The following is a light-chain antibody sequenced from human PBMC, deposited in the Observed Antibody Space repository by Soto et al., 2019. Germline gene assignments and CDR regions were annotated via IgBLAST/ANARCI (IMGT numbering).Light chain of an antibody. Sequence: QSALTQPPSASGSPGQSVTISCTGTSSDVGGYNYVSWYQQHPGKAPKLMIYEVSKRPSGVPDRFSGSKSGNTDSLTVSGLQAEDEADYYCSSYAGSNNPYVFGTGTKVTVL. V-gene: IGLV2-8*01. CDR3: SSYAGSNNPYV. CDR2: EVS. CDR1: SSDVGGYNY. J-gene: IGLJ1*01.